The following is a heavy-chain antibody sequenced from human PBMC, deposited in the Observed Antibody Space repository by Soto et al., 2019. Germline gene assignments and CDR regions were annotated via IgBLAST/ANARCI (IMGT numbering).Heavy chain of an antibody. J-gene: IGHJ6*04. V-gene: IGHV1-69*01. D-gene: IGHD6-6*01. CDR1: GGTFSSYA. CDR3: ARGESIAARTAPYYCYGMDV. Sequence: QVQLVQSGAEVKKPGSSVKVSCKASGGTFSSYAISWVRQAPGQGLEWMGGIIPIFGTANYAQKFQGRVTITAAESTRTAYMELSSLRSADTAVYYCARGESIAARTAPYYCYGMDVWGKGTKLTVSS. CDR2: IIPIFGTA.